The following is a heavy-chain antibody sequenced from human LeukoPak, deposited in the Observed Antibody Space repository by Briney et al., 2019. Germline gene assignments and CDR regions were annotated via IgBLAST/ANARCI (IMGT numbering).Heavy chain of an antibody. Sequence: SETLSLTCAVYGGSSSGYYWSWIRQPPGKGLEWIGEINHSGSTNYNPSLKSRVTISVDTSKNQFSLKLSSVTAADTAVYYCARGRIAAAGRWGQGTLVTVSS. CDR3: ARGRIAAAGR. J-gene: IGHJ4*02. CDR1: GGSSSGYY. D-gene: IGHD6-13*01. CDR2: INHSGST. V-gene: IGHV4-34*01.